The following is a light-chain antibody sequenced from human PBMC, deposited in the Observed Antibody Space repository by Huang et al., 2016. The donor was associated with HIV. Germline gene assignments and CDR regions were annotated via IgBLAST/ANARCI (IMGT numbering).Light chain of an antibody. V-gene: IGKV1-16*01. CDR1: QDISNN. CDR2: AAS. CDR3: QHYKTYPLT. Sequence: DIQMTQSPSSLSAYVGDRVTITCRASQDISNNLVWFPQKPGKAPKDLIYAASTLQTGVPSRFSGRGSGTDFTLTINSLQPEDFATYYCQHYKTYPLTFGQGTKLEIK. J-gene: IGKJ2*01.